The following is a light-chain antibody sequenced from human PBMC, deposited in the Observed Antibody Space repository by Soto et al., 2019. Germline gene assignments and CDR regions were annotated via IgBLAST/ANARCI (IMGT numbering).Light chain of an antibody. CDR3: SSYTSSSLYV. CDR2: DVS. Sequence: QSALTQPASVSGSPGQSITISCTGTSSDVGGYNYVSWYQQQAGKAPKLRIYDVSYRPSRVSDRFSGYKSGNTDSLTISGLQAEDEADYSCSSYTSSSLYVFGTGTKLTVL. V-gene: IGLV2-14*03. CDR1: SSDVGGYNY. J-gene: IGLJ1*01.